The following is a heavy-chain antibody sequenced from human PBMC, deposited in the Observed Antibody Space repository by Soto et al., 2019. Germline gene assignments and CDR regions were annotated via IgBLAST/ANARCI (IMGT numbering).Heavy chain of an antibody. CDR1: GFTFNSYT. Sequence: GGSLRLSCAASGFTFNSYTMAWVRQAPGKGLEWVSSISGSGGSPSYADSVQGRFTISRDNSRNTLSLQMNSLRAEDTAVYYCAKPVVMAVAGTRWFDPWGQGTLVTVSS. CDR2: ISGSGGSP. V-gene: IGHV3-23*01. J-gene: IGHJ5*02. CDR3: AKPVVMAVAGTRWFDP. D-gene: IGHD6-19*01.